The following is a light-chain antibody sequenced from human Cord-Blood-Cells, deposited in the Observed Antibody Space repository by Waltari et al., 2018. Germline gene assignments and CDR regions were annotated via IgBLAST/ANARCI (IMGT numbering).Light chain of an antibody. CDR2: EGS. J-gene: IGLJ3*02. CDR3: CSYAGSSTWV. CDR1: SSDVGSYNL. Sequence: QSALTQPASVSGSPGQSITISCTGTSSDVGSYNLVSWYQQHPGQAPKRMIYEGSKRPSGVAKRFSGSKSGNTASLTISGLQAEDEADYYCCSYAGSSTWVFGGGTKLTVL. V-gene: IGLV2-23*01.